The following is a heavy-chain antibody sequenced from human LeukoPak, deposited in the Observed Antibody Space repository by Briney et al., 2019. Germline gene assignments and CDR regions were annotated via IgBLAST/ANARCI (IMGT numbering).Heavy chain of an antibody. Sequence: PGETLSLTCTVSGGSISSYYWSWIRQPPGKGLEWIGYIYYSGSTNYNPSLKSRVTISVDTSKNQFSLNLSSVTAADTAVYFCARARKHYELLTGYHVFFFYYWGQGSLVTVSS. CDR2: IYYSGST. V-gene: IGHV4-59*01. CDR3: ARARKHYELLTGYHVFFFYY. D-gene: IGHD3-9*01. CDR1: GGSISSYY. J-gene: IGHJ4*02.